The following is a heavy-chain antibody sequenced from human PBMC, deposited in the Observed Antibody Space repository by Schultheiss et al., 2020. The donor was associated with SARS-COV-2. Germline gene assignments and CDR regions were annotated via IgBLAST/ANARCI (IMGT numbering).Heavy chain of an antibody. CDR1: GFTFSSYG. Sequence: GESLKISCAASGFTFSSYGMHWVRQAPGKGLEWVAVIWYDGSNKYYADSVKGRFTISRDNSKNTLYLQMNSLRAEDTAVYYCTTAPDYYGSGRTDWGQGTLVTVSS. CDR2: IWYDGSNK. D-gene: IGHD3-10*01. J-gene: IGHJ4*02. V-gene: IGHV3-33*01. CDR3: TTAPDYYGSGRTD.